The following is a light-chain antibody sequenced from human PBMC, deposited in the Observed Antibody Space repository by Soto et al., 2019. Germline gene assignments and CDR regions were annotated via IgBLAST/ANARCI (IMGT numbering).Light chain of an antibody. CDR2: SNH. CDR1: SSNIGRNT. CDR3: AAWDDSLWV. J-gene: IGLJ3*02. Sequence: QTVVTQPPSASGTLGQRVTISCSGSSSNIGRNTVNWYQQLPGSAPKVLIYSNHQRPSGVPDRFSGSKSGTSASLAISGLQSEDEADYYCAAWDDSLWVFGGGTKVTVL. V-gene: IGLV1-44*01.